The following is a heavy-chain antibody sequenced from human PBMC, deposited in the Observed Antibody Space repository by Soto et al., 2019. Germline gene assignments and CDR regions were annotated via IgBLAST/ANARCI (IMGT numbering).Heavy chain of an antibody. V-gene: IGHV4-4*07. CDR2: IYATGTT. D-gene: IGHD1-1*01. Sequence: PSETLSLTCTVSGASVSGFYWSWIRKSAGKGLEWIGRIYATGTTDYNPSLKSRVMMSVDTSKKQFSLKLRSVTAADTAVYYCVRDGTKTLRDWFDPWGQGISVTVSS. CDR3: VRDGTKTLRDWFDP. J-gene: IGHJ5*02. CDR1: GASVSGFY.